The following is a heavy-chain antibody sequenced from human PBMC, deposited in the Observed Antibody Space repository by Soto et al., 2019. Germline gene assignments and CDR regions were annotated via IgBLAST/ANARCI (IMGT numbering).Heavy chain of an antibody. J-gene: IGHJ6*02. V-gene: IGHV1-69*06. Sequence: SVKVSCKASGGTFSSYAISWVRQAPGQGLEWMGGIIPIFGTANYAQKFQGRVTITADKSTSTAYMELSSLRSEDTAVYYCARHSLPIAARINYYSYGMDVWGQGTTVTVSS. CDR2: IIPIFGTA. D-gene: IGHD6-6*01. CDR1: GGTFSSYA. CDR3: ARHSLPIAARINYYSYGMDV.